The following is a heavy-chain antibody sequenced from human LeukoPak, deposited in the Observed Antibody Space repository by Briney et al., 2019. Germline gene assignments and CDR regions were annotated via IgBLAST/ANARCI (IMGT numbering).Heavy chain of an antibody. V-gene: IGHV3-33*01. Sequence: PGRSLRLSCAASGFTFSSYGMHWVRQAPGKGLEWVAVIWYDGSNKYYADSVKGRFTISRDNSKNTLYLQMNSLRAEDTAVYFCARDMGRAWYGPPDYWGQGTLVTVSS. CDR1: GFTFSSYG. CDR2: IWYDGSNK. D-gene: IGHD6-13*01. J-gene: IGHJ4*02. CDR3: ARDMGRAWYGPPDY.